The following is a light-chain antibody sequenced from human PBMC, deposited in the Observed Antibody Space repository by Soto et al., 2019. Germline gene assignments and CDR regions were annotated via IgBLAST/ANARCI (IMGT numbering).Light chain of an antibody. V-gene: IGKV3-20*01. J-gene: IGKJ1*01. CDR3: QQFGGSSRT. Sequence: EIVLTQSPGTLSLSPGEIATLSCRASQGVSSTYLAWYQQKPGQAPRLLIYGASFRATGIPDRFSGSGSGTDFTLTISRWEPEDFAVYYCQQFGGSSRTFGQGTKVEIK. CDR1: QGVSSTY. CDR2: GAS.